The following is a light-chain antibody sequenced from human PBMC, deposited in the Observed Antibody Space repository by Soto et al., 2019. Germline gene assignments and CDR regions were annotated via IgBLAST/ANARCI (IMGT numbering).Light chain of an antibody. Sequence: QSALTQPPSVSAAPGQKVTISCSGSSSNIGNNYVSWYQQLPGTAPKLLIYENNKRPSGIPDRFSGSKSGTSATLGITGLQTGDEADYYCETWDSSLSAGYVFGTGTKVTVL. J-gene: IGLJ1*01. CDR3: ETWDSSLSAGYV. CDR2: ENN. CDR1: SSNIGNNY. V-gene: IGLV1-51*02.